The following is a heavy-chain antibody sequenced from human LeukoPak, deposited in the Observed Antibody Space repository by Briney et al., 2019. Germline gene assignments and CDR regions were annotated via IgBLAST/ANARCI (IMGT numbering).Heavy chain of an antibody. V-gene: IGHV4-39*07. D-gene: IGHD2-15*01. CDR2: IYYSGST. CDR1: GGSISSSSYY. Sequence: PSETLSLTCTVSGGSISSSSYYWGWIRQPPGKGLEWIGSIYYSGSTYYNPSLKSRVTISVDTSKNQFSLKLSSVTAADTAVYYCARGYCSGGSCFSDGSFDYWGQGTLVTVSS. J-gene: IGHJ4*02. CDR3: ARGYCSGGSCFSDGSFDY.